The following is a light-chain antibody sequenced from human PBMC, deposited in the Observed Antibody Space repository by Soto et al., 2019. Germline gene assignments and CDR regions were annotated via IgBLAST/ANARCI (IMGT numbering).Light chain of an antibody. V-gene: IGKV3-15*01. J-gene: IGKJ2*01. CDR3: QQYNNRPPDT. CDR2: GAS. CDR1: QSVNSN. Sequence: EIVMTQSPATLSVSPGERATLSCRASQSVNSNLAWYQQKPGQAPRLLIYGASTRAAGIPAMFSGSGSGTEFSLTISSLQSEDFAVYYCQQYNNRPPDTFGQGTKLEIK.